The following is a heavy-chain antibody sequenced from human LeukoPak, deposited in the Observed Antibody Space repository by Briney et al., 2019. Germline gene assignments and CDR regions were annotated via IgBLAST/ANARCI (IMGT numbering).Heavy chain of an antibody. D-gene: IGHD3-22*01. CDR1: TSR. V-gene: IGHV1-18*01. J-gene: IGHJ5*01. CDR2: IGTYGGDT. Sequence: GASVKVSCKATSRISWVRQAPGQGLEWMGWIGTYGGDTYYAQKFQGRITVTTDTSTSTVYMELRNLRSDDTAVYYCARDLWNSYDDSGYNRDLDSWGQGTLVTVFS. CDR3: ARDLWNSYDDSGYNRDLDS.